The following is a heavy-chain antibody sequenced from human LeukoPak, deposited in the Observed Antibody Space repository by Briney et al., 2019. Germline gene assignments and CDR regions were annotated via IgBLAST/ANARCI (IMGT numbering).Heavy chain of an antibody. J-gene: IGHJ4*02. CDR3: AKVNWDYYDSSGYEDY. V-gene: IGHV3-23*01. CDR1: GFTFSNAW. Sequence: GGSLRLSCAASGFTFSNAWMNWVRQAPGKGLEWVSAISGSGGSTYYADCVKGRFTISRDNSKNTLYLQMNSLRAEDTAVYYCAKVNWDYYDSSGYEDYWGQGTLVTVSS. CDR2: ISGSGGST. D-gene: IGHD3-22*01.